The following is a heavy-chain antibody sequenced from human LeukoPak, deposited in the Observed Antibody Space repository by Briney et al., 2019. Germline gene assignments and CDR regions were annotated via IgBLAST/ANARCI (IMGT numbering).Heavy chain of an antibody. Sequence: GGSLRLSCAASGFTFSSYSMNWVRQAPGKGLEWVSYISSSSSTIYYADSVRGRFTISRDNAKNSLYLRMNSLRAEDTAMYYCAREGSAFDPWGQGTLVTVPS. D-gene: IGHD1-26*01. CDR3: AREGSAFDP. CDR1: GFTFSSYS. CDR2: ISSSSSTI. V-gene: IGHV3-48*01. J-gene: IGHJ5*02.